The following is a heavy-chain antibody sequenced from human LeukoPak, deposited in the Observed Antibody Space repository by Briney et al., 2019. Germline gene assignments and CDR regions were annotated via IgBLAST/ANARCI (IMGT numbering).Heavy chain of an antibody. Sequence: ASVKVSSKASGYTFTTYYMHWVRQAPGQGLEWMGIIKPSGGTTIYAQKFQGRVTMTRDTSTSTVYMELSSLRSDDTAVYYCARAGPIGSYGYRGFDYWGQGTLVTVSS. CDR3: ARAGPIGSYGYRGFDY. CDR1: GYTFTTYY. V-gene: IGHV1-46*01. D-gene: IGHD5-18*01. CDR2: IKPSGGTT. J-gene: IGHJ4*02.